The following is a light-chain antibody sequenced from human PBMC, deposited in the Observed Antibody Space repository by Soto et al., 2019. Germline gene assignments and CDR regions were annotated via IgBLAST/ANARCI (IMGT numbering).Light chain of an antibody. V-gene: IGKV3-20*01. J-gene: IGKJ1*01. Sequence: ENVLTQSPGTLSLSPGERATLSCRASQRINSNHLAWYQQKPGQAPRLLIHGSSNRATGIPDRFGGSGSGTNFTLTIRRLEPEDFAVYYCQQYGSSSWKFGQGNKVEIK. CDR1: QRINSNH. CDR2: GSS. CDR3: QQYGSSSWK.